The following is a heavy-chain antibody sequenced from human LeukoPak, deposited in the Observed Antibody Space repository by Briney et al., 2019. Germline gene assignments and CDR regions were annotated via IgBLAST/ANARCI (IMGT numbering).Heavy chain of an antibody. CDR3: ARDHYGDYGGPDY. Sequence: PGVSLRLSCAASGFTFSSYGMHWVRQAPGKGLEWVAVIWYDGSNKYYADSVKGRFTISRDNSKNTLYLQMNSLRAEDTAVYYCARDHYGDYGGPDYWGQGTLVTVSS. CDR1: GFTFSSYG. V-gene: IGHV3-33*01. J-gene: IGHJ4*02. CDR2: IWYDGSNK. D-gene: IGHD4-17*01.